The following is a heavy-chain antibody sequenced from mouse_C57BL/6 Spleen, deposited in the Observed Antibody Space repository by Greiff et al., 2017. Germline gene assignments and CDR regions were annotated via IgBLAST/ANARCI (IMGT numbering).Heavy chain of an antibody. J-gene: IGHJ4*01. CDR2: IDPENGDT. CDR3: TTCDNYAMDY. V-gene: IGHV14-4*01. CDR1: GFNIKDDD. Sequence: VQLQQSGAELVRPGASVKLSCTASGFNIKDDDMHWVKQRPEQGLEWIGWIDPENGDTEYASKFQGKATITADTSSNTAYLQLSSLTSEDTAVYYCTTCDNYAMDYWGQGTSVTVSS.